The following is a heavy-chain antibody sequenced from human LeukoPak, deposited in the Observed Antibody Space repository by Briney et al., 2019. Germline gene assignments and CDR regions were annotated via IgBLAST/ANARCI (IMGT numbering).Heavy chain of an antibody. J-gene: IGHJ3*02. CDR3: ARGLATAGDDAFDI. CDR2: INPNSGGT. D-gene: IGHD5-12*01. CDR1: GYTFTGYY. V-gene: IGHV1-2*02. Sequence: ASVKVPCKASGYTFTGYYMHWVRQAPGQGLEWMGWINPNSGGTNYARKFQGRVTMTRDTSISTAYMELSRLRSDDTAVYYCARGLATAGDDAFDIWGQGTMVTVSS.